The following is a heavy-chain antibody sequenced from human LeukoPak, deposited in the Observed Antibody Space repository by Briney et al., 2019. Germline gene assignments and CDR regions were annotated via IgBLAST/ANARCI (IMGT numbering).Heavy chain of an antibody. CDR3: ASSGSYYRPFDY. V-gene: IGHV4-4*02. J-gene: IGHJ4*02. CDR2: IYHSGST. CDR1: GGSISSSNW. Sequence: SGTLSLTCAVSGGSISSSNWWSWVRQPPGKGLEWIGEIYHSGSTNYNPSLESRVTISVDKSKNQFSLKLSSVTAADTAVYYCASSGSYYRPFDYWGQGTLVTVSS. D-gene: IGHD1-26*01.